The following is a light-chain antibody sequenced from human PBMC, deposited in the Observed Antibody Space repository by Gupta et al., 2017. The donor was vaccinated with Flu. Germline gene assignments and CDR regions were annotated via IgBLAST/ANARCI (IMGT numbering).Light chain of an antibody. Sequence: MTQFPSTLSSSVGDRVTINCRASQSISSLLAWYQQTPGKAPKILSYKTSSLKSGFTSRCSGTGSGTELTLPITSLQPDDSANHYCQSHHNFGQGNKLEIK. CDR3: QSHHN. V-gene: IGKV1-5*03. CDR2: KTS. J-gene: IGKJ2*01. CDR1: QSISSL.